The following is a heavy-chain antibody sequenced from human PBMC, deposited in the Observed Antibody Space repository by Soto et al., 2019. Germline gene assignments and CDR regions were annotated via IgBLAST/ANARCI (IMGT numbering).Heavy chain of an antibody. CDR3: ARGGAYCGGDCYDSWFDP. Sequence: EVQLVESGGGLVQPGGSLRLSSAASGFTFSSYWMHWVRQAPGKGLVWVARINSDGSSTSYADSVKGRFTISRDNAKNTLYLQMNSLRAEDTAVYYCARGGAYCGGDCYDSWFDPWGQGTLVTVSS. J-gene: IGHJ5*02. V-gene: IGHV3-74*01. CDR1: GFTFSSYW. CDR2: INSDGSST. D-gene: IGHD2-21*02.